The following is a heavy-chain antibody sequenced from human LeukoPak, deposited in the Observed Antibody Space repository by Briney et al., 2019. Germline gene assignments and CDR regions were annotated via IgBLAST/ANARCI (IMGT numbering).Heavy chain of an antibody. D-gene: IGHD6-13*01. CDR3: ARDKLGLLAAASELDP. J-gene: IGHJ5*02. Sequence: GGSPTLSGAASGFTFSSYWMHWVRQAPGKGLVWFSRINSDGSSTSYADSVKGRYTISRDNAKNTLYLQMKSLRAEDTAVYYCARDKLGLLAAASELDPWGQGTLVTVSS. CDR1: GFTFSSYW. V-gene: IGHV3-74*01. CDR2: INSDGSST.